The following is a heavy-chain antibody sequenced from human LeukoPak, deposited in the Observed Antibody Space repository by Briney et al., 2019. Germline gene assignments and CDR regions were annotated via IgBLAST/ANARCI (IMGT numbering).Heavy chain of an antibody. CDR1: GGTFSSYA. CDR2: IIPIFGTA. J-gene: IGHJ5*02. D-gene: IGHD6-25*01. Sequence: GASVKVSCKASGGTFSSYAISWVRQAPGQGLEWMGGIIPIFGTANYAQKFQGRVTITADESTSTAYMELSSLRSEDTAVYYCARDTAGGIAAGGNWFDPWGQGTLVTVSS. CDR3: ARDTAGGIAAGGNWFDP. V-gene: IGHV1-69*13.